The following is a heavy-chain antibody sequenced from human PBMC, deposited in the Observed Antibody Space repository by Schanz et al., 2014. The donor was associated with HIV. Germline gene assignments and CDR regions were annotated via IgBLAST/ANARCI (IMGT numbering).Heavy chain of an antibody. CDR3: AKSNGGDTAVVQYYFDY. V-gene: IGHV3-7*01. D-gene: IGHD5-18*01. J-gene: IGHJ4*02. Sequence: EQLVESGGGSVKPGGSLRLSCAASGFRFRSYWMSWVRQAPGKGLEWVANIKEDGIEKYYVDSVKGRFTISRDNAKNSLYLNMYSLRAEDTAVYFCAKSNGGDTAVVQYYFDYWGQGTLVSVSS. CDR2: IKEDGIEK. CDR1: GFRFRSYW.